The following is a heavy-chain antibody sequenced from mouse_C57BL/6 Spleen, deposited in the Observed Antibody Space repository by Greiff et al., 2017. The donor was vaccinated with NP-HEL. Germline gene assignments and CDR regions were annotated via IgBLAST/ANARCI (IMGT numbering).Heavy chain of an antibody. CDR3: ARDKNYSKGFAY. Sequence: EVKLVESGGGLVKPGGSLKLSCAASGFTFSSYAMSWVRQTPEKRLEWVATISDGGSYTYYPDNVKGRFTISRDNAKSNLYLQMSHLKSEDTAMYYCARDKNYSKGFAYWGQGTLVTVSA. CDR1: GFTFSSYA. V-gene: IGHV5-4*01. J-gene: IGHJ3*01. D-gene: IGHD2-5*01. CDR2: ISDGGSYT.